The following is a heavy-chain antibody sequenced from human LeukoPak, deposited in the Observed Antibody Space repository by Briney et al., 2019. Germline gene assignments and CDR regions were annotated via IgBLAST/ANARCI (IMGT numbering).Heavy chain of an antibody. V-gene: IGHV3-33*01. D-gene: IGHD6-19*01. Sequence: GGSLRLSCAASGFTFSSYGMHWVRQAPGKGLEWVAVIWYDGSNKYYADSVKGRFTISRDNSKNTLYLQVNSLRAEDTAVYYCARDLIAVAHWSYYFDYWGQGTLVTASS. CDR1: GFTFSSYG. CDR3: ARDLIAVAHWSYYFDY. J-gene: IGHJ4*02. CDR2: IWYDGSNK.